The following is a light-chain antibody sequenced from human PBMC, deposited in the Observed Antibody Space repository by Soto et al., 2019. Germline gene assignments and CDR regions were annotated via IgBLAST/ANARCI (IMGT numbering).Light chain of an antibody. CDR2: LTF. V-gene: IGKV1-39*01. J-gene: IGKJ2*01. CDR3: QQSYSTPYT. CDR1: QSISNY. Sequence: DIQMTQSPSSLSASVGDRVTITCRASQSISNYLNWYQQKPGKAPKLLIYLTFNLQSGVPSRFSGSGSGTDFTLTISSLQPEDFATYYCQQSYSTPYTFGQGTKLEIK.